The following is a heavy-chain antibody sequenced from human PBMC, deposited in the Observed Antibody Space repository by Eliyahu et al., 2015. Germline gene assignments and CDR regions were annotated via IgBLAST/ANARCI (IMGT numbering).Heavy chain of an antibody. CDR2: INAGNGKT. CDR3: ARGTGYSSGNWFDP. J-gene: IGHJ5*02. D-gene: IGHD6-19*01. Sequence: QVQLVQSGAEVKKPGASVKVSCKASGYTFXTYAMHWVRQAPGQRLEWLGWINAGNGKTKYSQKFQDRVTMTRDTSASTAYMELSSLRSEDTAVYHCARGTGYSSGNWFDPWGQGTQVTVSS. V-gene: IGHV1-3*01. CDR1: GYTFXTYA.